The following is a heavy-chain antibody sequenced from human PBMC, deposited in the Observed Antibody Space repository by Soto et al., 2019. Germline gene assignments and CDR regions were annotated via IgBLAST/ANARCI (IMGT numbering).Heavy chain of an antibody. CDR1: GYTFATYG. V-gene: IGHV1-18*01. CDR2: ISAYNGDT. CDR3: ARDLRGSLPDY. D-gene: IGHD1-26*01. J-gene: IGHJ4*02. Sequence: QVQLVQFGAEVKKPGASVKVSCKASGYTFATYGITWVRQAPGQGLEWMGWISAYNGDTNYAQKFQGRVTMTTDTSTSTAYMELRSLRSDDTAVYYCARDLRGSLPDYWGQGTLVTVSS.